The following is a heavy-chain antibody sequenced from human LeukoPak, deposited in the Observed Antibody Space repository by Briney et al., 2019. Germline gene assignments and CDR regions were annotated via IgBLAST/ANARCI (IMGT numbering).Heavy chain of an antibody. CDR1: RFIYGNYW. V-gene: IGHV3-7*03. D-gene: IGHD3-22*01. CDR3: ARSRNYYDSGDYRRDFDY. Sequence: GGSLRLSCRGSRFIYGNYWMTWVRQAPGKGLEWVANVKQDGRERHYVDSVEGRFTISRDNTQNSVYLQMNDVSAEDTAIFYCARSRNYYDSGDYRRDFDYWGQGTLVTVSS. J-gene: IGHJ4*02. CDR2: VKQDGRER.